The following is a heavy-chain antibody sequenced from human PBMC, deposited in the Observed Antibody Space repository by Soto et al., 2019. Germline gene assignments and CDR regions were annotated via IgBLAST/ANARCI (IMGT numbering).Heavy chain of an antibody. V-gene: IGHV3-33*01. CDR3: ARVEDFPTGGILWFGESNYYGMDV. J-gene: IGHJ6*02. CDR2: IWYDGSNK. CDR1: GFTFSSYG. D-gene: IGHD3-10*01. Sequence: GGSLRLSCAASGFTFSSYGMHWVRQAPGKGLEWVAVIWYDGSNKYYADSVKGRFTISRDNSKNTLYLQMNSLRAEDTAVYYCARVEDFPTGGILWFGESNYYGMDVWGQGTTVTVSS.